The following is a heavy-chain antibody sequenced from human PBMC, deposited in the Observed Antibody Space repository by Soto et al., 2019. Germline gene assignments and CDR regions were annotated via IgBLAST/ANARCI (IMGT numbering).Heavy chain of an antibody. Sequence: PSETLSLTCTVSGGSISSGGNYWTWFRQNTGKGLEWIGYIYYSGSTHYNPSLKSRVTISVDTSKNQFSLKLSSVTAADTGIYYCAADRGYSYGYFDFWGQGALVTVSS. CDR1: GGSISSGGNY. CDR3: AADRGYSYGYFDF. V-gene: IGHV4-31*03. D-gene: IGHD5-18*01. J-gene: IGHJ4*02. CDR2: IYYSGST.